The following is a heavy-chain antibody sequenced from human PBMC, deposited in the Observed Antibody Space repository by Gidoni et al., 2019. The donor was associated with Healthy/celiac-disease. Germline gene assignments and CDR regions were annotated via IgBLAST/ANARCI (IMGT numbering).Heavy chain of an antibody. Sequence: QVQLQQWGAGLLKPSETLSLTCAVYGGSLSGYYWSWIRQPPGKGLEWIGEINHSGSTNYNPSPKSRVTISVDTSKNQFSLKLSSVTAAATAVYYCARGQGRDGYNLRNYFDYWGQGTLVTVSS. CDR3: ARGQGRDGYNLRNYFDY. CDR2: INHSGST. D-gene: IGHD5-12*01. CDR1: GGSLSGYY. V-gene: IGHV4-34*01. J-gene: IGHJ4*02.